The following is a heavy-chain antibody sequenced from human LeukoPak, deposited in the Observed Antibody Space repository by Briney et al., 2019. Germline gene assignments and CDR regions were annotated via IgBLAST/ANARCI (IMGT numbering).Heavy chain of an antibody. Sequence: PSETLSLTCTVSGDSISNNYWTWIRQPAGKGLEWMGRIYISGTTNYHPSLKSRVAMSVDTSKNQLSLKLSSVTAADTAVYYCARDLYDDSIGNSPHVFDMWGQGTMVTVSS. CDR3: ARDLYDDSIGNSPHVFDM. D-gene: IGHD3-22*01. J-gene: IGHJ3*02. CDR2: IYISGTT. CDR1: GDSISNNY. V-gene: IGHV4-4*07.